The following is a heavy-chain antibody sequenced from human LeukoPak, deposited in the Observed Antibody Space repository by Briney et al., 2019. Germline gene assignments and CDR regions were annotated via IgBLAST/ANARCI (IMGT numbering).Heavy chain of an antibody. CDR2: INPNSGGT. J-gene: IGHJ6*02. D-gene: IGHD3-10*01. V-gene: IGHV1-2*02. CDR1: GYTFTGYY. Sequence: ASVKVSCKASGYTFTGYYMHWVRQAPGQGLEWMGWINPNSGGTNYAQKFQGRVTMTRDTSISTAYMELSRLRSDDTAVYYCARVPMHMVWRDYYYYGMDVWGQGTTVTVSS. CDR3: ARVPMHMVWRDYYYYGMDV.